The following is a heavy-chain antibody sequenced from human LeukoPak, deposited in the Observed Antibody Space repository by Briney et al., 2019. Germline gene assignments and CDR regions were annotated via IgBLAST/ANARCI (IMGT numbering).Heavy chain of an antibody. J-gene: IGHJ4*02. D-gene: IGHD1-26*01. V-gene: IGHV1-2*02. CDR2: INPNSGGT. Sequence: ASVKVSFKASGYTFTGYYMHWVRQAPGQGLEWMGWINPNSGGTNYAQKFQGRVTMTRDTSISTAYMELSRLRSDDTAVYYCARDLGRFTELRVTGYWGQGTLVTVSS. CDR1: GYTFTGYY. CDR3: ARDLGRFTELRVTGY.